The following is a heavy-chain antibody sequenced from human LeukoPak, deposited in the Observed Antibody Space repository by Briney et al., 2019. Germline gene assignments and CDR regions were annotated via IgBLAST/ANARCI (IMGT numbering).Heavy chain of an antibody. D-gene: IGHD3-16*02. CDR1: GGSISNGNHF. Sequence: SETLSLTCTVSGGSISNGNHFWTWIRQPPGKGLEWIGSIYYSGSTYYNPSLKSRVTISVDTSKNQFSLKLSSVTAADTAVYYCARTHPFMITFGGVIVHGWFDPWGQGTLVTVSS. V-gene: IGHV4-39*07. J-gene: IGHJ5*02. CDR2: IYYSGST. CDR3: ARTHPFMITFGGVIVHGWFDP.